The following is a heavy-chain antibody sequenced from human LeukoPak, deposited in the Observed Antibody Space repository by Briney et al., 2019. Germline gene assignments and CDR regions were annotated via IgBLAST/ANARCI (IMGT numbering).Heavy chain of an antibody. Sequence: GSLKLPCSASGFTFTSYAMSWVRQTPGKGLEWVSFISDSSAGDSTYYADSVRGRFTISRDSSKSTLYPQMNSLRAEDMALYYCTKVSTTGVGGRGYFDQWGQAT. J-gene: IGHJ4*02. CDR2: ISDSSAGDST. V-gene: IGHV3-23*01. CDR3: TKVSTTGVGGRGYFDQ. CDR1: GFTFTSYA. D-gene: IGHD1-1*01.